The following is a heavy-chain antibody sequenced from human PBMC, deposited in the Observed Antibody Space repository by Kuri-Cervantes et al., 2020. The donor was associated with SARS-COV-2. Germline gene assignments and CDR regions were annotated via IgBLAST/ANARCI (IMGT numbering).Heavy chain of an antibody. J-gene: IGHJ6*03. CDR2: IRDDGNYK. Sequence: GGSLRLSWAASGFTFSHFGMFWVRQDPGKGLEWVAFIRDDGNYKTYADAVKGRYTISRDNSKHTLYWQMDHLRAEDRAVCYCAKDLIAASGKAYFYMDVWGTGTPVTVSS. D-gene: IGHD6-25*01. CDR1: GFTFSHFG. V-gene: IGHV3-30*02. CDR3: AKDLIAASGKAYFYMDV.